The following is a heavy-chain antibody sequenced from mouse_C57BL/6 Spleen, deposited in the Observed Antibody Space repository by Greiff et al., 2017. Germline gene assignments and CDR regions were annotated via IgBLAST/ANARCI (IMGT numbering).Heavy chain of an antibody. V-gene: IGHV10-1*01. D-gene: IGHD2-3*01. CDR2: IRSKSNNYAT. CDR1: GFSFNTYA. Sequence: EVKLQESGGGLVQPKGSLKLSCAASGFSFNTYAMNWVRQAPGQGLEWVARIRSKSNNYATYYADSVKDRFTISRDDSERMLYLQMNNLKTEDTAMYYCVRHEDGYYVGYFDVWGTGTTVTVSS. J-gene: IGHJ1*03. CDR3: VRHEDGYYVGYFDV.